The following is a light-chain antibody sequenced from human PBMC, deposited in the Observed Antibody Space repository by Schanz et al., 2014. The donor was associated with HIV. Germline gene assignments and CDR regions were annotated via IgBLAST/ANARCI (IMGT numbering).Light chain of an antibody. CDR2: DVS. Sequence: QSALTQPASVSGSPGQSITISCTGTSRDVGGYKHVSRYQQHPGKAPKLMIYDVSNRPSGVPDRFFGSQSGTSASLAITGLQAEDEADYYCCSYAGRSTLVVFGGGTKLTVL. CDR1: SRDVGGYKH. CDR3: CSYAGRSTLVV. J-gene: IGLJ2*01. V-gene: IGLV2-14*01.